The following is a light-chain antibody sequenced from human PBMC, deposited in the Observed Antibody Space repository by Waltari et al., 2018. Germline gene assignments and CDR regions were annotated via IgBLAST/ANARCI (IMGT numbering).Light chain of an antibody. CDR3: CSYAGSSTFV. CDR1: SRDLGSYNL. CDR2: EVS. Sequence: QSALTQPASVSGSPGPSITISSSGTSRDLGSYNLVSWYQQHPGKAPKLIMYEVSKRPSGVSNRFSGSKSGNTASLTISGLQAENEADYYCCSYAGSSTFVFGGGTKLTVL. V-gene: IGLV2-23*02. J-gene: IGLJ2*01.